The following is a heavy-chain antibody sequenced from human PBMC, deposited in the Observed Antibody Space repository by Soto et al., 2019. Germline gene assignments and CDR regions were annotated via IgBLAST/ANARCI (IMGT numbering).Heavy chain of an antibody. CDR2: ISSSRSSI. D-gene: IGHD5-18*01. V-gene: IGHV3-21*01. CDR1: GFTFSSYS. J-gene: IGHJ6*02. Sequence: GGSLRLSCAASGFTFSSYSMNWVRQAPGKGLEWVSSISSSRSSIYYADSLKGRFTISRDNAKNSLYLQMNSLRAEDTAVYYCARDRGYIYGDYYGMDVWGQGTTVTVSS. CDR3: ARDRGYIYGDYYGMDV.